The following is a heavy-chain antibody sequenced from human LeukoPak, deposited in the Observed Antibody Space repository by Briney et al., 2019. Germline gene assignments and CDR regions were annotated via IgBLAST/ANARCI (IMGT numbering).Heavy chain of an antibody. Sequence: SETESLTCTVSGGSISSSSYYCGWIRQPPGKGLEWIGSIYSSGSTYYNPSPKSRVTISVDTSKNQFSLKLSSVTAADTAVYYCMLVRGVVPVISYFDLWGRGTLVTVSS. CDR3: MLVRGVVPVISYFDL. CDR1: GGSISSSSYY. J-gene: IGHJ2*01. D-gene: IGHD3-10*01. CDR2: IYSSGST. V-gene: IGHV4-39*07.